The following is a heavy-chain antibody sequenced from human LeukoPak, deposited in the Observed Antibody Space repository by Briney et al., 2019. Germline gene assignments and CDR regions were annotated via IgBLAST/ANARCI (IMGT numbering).Heavy chain of an antibody. V-gene: IGHV4-59*01. Sequence: SETLSLTCTVSGGSISSYYWSWIRQPPGKGLEWIGYFYYSGSTNYNPSLKSRVTISVDTSKNQFSLKLSSVTAADTAVYYCARDGGSGTTWGQGTLVTVSS. CDR2: FYYSGST. J-gene: IGHJ4*02. CDR1: GGSISSYY. CDR3: ARDGGSGTT. D-gene: IGHD1-26*01.